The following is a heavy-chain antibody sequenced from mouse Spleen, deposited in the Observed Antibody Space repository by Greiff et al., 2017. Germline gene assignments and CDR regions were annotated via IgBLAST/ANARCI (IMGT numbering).Heavy chain of an antibody. CDR2: IDPANGNT. J-gene: IGHJ3*01. V-gene: IGHV14-3*02. Sequence: EVQGVESGAELVKPGASVKLSCTASGFNIKDTYMHWVKQRPEQGLEWIGRIDPANGNTKYDPKFQGKATITADTSSNTAYLQLSSLTSEDTAVYYCADYEGAYWGQGTLVTVSA. D-gene: IGHD2-4*01. CDR3: ADYEGAY. CDR1: GFNIKDTY.